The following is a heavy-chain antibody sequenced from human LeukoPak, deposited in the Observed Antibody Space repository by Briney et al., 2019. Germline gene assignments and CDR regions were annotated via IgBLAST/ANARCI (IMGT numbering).Heavy chain of an antibody. CDR2: MNPNSGNT. V-gene: IGHV1-8*02. Sequence: PRASVKVSCMASGYTFTGYYMHWVRQATGQGLEWMGWMNPNSGNTGYAQKFQGRVTMTRDTSISTAYMELNSLTSEDTAVYYCARDAPGAAAADDAFDIWGPGTLVTVSS. J-gene: IGHJ3*02. CDR1: GYTFTGYY. CDR3: ARDAPGAAAADDAFDI. D-gene: IGHD6-13*01.